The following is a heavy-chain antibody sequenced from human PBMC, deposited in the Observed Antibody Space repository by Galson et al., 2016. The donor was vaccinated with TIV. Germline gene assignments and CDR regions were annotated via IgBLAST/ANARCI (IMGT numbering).Heavy chain of an antibody. Sequence: LSLTCTVSGGSIGNYYWSWIRQSPGKGLEWIGHMYHSGSTDYKSSLKSRVSISADTSKNQLSLKLTSVTAADTAMYFCARDKSGYETIDSFYYYMDVWGTGITVTVSS. D-gene: IGHD5-12*01. CDR1: GGSIGNYY. CDR3: ARDKSGYETIDSFYYYMDV. V-gene: IGHV4-59*01. J-gene: IGHJ6*03. CDR2: MYHSGST.